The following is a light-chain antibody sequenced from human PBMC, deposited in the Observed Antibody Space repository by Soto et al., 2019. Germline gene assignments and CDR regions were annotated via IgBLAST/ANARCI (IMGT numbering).Light chain of an antibody. J-gene: IGLJ2*01. CDR2: GHS. V-gene: IGLV1-40*01. CDR3: QSYDIDLIGLI. CDR1: DSNIGAGYD. Sequence: QSVLTQPPSVSGAPGQRVTIACTGSDSNIGAGYDVQWFRYFPGAAPKLLLSGHSHRPSGVPDRFSGSKSGTSASLVITGLQAEDEADYYCQSYDIDLIGLIFGAGTQLTVL.